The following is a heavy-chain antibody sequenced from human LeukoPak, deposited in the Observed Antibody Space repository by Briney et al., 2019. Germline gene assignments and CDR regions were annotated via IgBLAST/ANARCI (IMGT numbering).Heavy chain of an antibody. CDR3: ARRGVQWQWLLTYDAFDI. Sequence: PGGSLRHSCVASGFTFGSYAMSWVRQAPGKGLEWVSAISGSGVTTHYAGSVKGRFTISRDNSKNTLFVQMNSLRTEDTAVYYCARRGVQWQWLLTYDAFDIWGQGTMVTVSS. J-gene: IGHJ3*02. D-gene: IGHD6-19*01. V-gene: IGHV3-23*01. CDR1: GFTFGSYA. CDR2: ISGSGVTT.